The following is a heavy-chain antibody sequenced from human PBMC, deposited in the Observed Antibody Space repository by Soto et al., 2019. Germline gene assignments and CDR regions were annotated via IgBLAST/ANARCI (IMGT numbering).Heavy chain of an antibody. D-gene: IGHD3-10*01. CDR2: INHSGST. CDR3: ARGRWFGKYYFDY. Sequence: TSETLSLTCAVYGGSFSGYYWSWIRQPPGKGLEWIGEINHSGSTNYNPSLKSRVTISVDTSKNQFSLKLSSVTAADTAVYYCARGRWFGKYYFDYWGQGTLVTVSS. J-gene: IGHJ4*02. CDR1: GGSFSGYY. V-gene: IGHV4-34*01.